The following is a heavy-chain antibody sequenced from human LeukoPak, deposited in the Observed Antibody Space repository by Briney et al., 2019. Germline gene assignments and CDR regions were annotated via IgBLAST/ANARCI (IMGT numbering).Heavy chain of an antibody. CDR3: AKDDSSYYYDSSGYYAFDY. J-gene: IGHJ4*02. D-gene: IGHD3-22*01. V-gene: IGHV3-23*01. CDR2: ISGSGGST. Sequence: PGGSLRLSCAASGFTFSSYGMHWVRQAPGKGLEWVSAISGSGGSTYYADSVKGRFTISRDNSKNTLYLQMNSLRAEDTAVYYCAKDDSSYYYDSSGYYAFDYWGQGTLVTVSS. CDR1: GFTFSSYG.